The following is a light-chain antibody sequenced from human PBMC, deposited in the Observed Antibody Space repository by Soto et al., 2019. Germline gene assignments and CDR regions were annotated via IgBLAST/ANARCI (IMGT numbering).Light chain of an antibody. J-gene: IGLJ1*01. Sequence: QSALTQPASVSGSPGQSITISCTGTSSDVGGYNYVSWYQLHPGKAPKLMVYEVSNRPSGVSNRFYGSKSGNTASLTISGLQAEDEADYYCSSYTRSTAYVFGHGTKV. CDR1: SSDVGGYNY. CDR2: EVS. V-gene: IGLV2-14*01. CDR3: SSYTRSTAYV.